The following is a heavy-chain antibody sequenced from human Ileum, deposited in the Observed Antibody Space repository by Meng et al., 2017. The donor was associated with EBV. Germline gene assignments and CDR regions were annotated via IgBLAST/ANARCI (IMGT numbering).Heavy chain of an antibody. CDR3: ARERGGGDRGIQ. CDR1: IGSVSIYGYS. CDR2: MSYTRST. Sequence: QVALPECVPVAVKPWVTLALTCSVSIGSVSIYGYSWTWIRQPPGKGLELIGYMSYTRSTNYKFTLKIRVTISVDKSKSQSSLKLSSVTAADTAVYYCARERGGGDRGIQWGQGTLVTVSS. J-gene: IGHJ4*02. V-gene: IGHV4-61*08. D-gene: IGHD2-21*02.